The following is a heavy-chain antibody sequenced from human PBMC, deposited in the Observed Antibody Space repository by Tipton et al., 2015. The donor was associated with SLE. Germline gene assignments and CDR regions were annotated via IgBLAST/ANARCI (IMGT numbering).Heavy chain of an antibody. CDR3: AREWGWDYDFWSGYFGWFDP. Sequence: TLSLTCTVSGGSISTYYWSWIRQPPGKGLEWIGYIYYSGSTNYNPSLKSRVTISVDTSKNQFSLKLSSVTAADAAVYYCAREWGWDYDFWSGYFGWFDPWGQGTLVTVSS. V-gene: IGHV4-59*01. J-gene: IGHJ5*02. CDR1: GGSISTYY. CDR2: IYYSGST. D-gene: IGHD3-3*01.